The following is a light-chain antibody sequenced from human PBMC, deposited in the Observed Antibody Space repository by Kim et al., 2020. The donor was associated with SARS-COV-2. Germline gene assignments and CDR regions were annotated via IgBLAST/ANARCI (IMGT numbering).Light chain of an antibody. V-gene: IGKV3-20*01. CDR3: QQYGSSPPRT. CDR2: GAS. J-gene: IGKJ3*01. CDR1: PSVSSSY. Sequence: PGERATLSCRASPSVSSSYLAWYQQKPGQAPRLLIYGASSRATGIPDRFSGSGSGTDFTLTISRLEPEDFAVYYCQQYGSSPPRTFGPGTKVDIK.